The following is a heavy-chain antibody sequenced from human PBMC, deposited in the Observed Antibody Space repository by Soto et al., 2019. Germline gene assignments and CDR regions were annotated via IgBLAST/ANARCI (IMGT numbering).Heavy chain of an antibody. CDR3: ARDFSYDFWSGLEQQDKTTYYYVMDV. Sequence: QVQLVQSGAEVKKPGSSVKVSCKASGGTFSSYAISWVRQAPGQGLEWMGGIIPIFGTANYAQKFQGRVTITADESTSTAYMELSSLRSEDTAVYYCARDFSYDFWSGLEQQDKTTYYYVMDVWGQGTTVTVSS. V-gene: IGHV1-69*12. CDR1: GGTFSSYA. CDR2: IIPIFGTA. D-gene: IGHD3-3*01. J-gene: IGHJ6*02.